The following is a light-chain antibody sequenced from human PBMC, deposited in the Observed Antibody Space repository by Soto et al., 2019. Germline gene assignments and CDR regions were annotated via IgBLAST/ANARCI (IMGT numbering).Light chain of an antibody. CDR1: QSVSSSY. CDR2: GAS. CDR3: QQRNRRPSIT. V-gene: IGKV3D-20*02. Sequence: EIVLTQSPGTLSLSPGERATLSCRASQSVSSSYLAWYQQKPGQAPRLLIYGASSRATGIPDRFSGSGSGTDFTLTISRLEPEDFAVYYCQQRNRRPSITFGQGTRLEMK. J-gene: IGKJ5*01.